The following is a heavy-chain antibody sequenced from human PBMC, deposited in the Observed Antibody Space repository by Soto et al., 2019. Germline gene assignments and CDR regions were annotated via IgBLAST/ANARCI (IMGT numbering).Heavy chain of an antibody. V-gene: IGHV5-51*01. Sequence: AVKISGEGCGGRVGSYWSGWVRQMPGKGLEWMGTIYPGDSDTRYSPTFQGQVTISADKSTTTAYLQWSGLKASDTAMYYCARRYKAYYFAYWGQGTSVTVTS. CDR3: ARRYKAYYFAY. CDR1: GGRVGSYW. CDR2: IYPGDSDT. D-gene: IGHD1-1*01. J-gene: IGHJ4*02.